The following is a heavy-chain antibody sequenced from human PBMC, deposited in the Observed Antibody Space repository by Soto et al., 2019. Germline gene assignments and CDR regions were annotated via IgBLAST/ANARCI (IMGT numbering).Heavy chain of an antibody. CDR1: GDSISGGASF. CDR2: VYYSGSS. CDR3: AKLSCTSSTCYLPGWFDP. D-gene: IGHD2-2*01. Sequence: SDTLSLTCTVSGDSISGGASFWSWILQPPGERPESLAYVYYSGSSYYKSSLKSRLTISVDTTKNQFSLQLNSMTAADTAVYYCAKLSCTSSTCYLPGWFDPWGQGTLVTVS. V-gene: IGHV4-30-4*02. J-gene: IGHJ5*02.